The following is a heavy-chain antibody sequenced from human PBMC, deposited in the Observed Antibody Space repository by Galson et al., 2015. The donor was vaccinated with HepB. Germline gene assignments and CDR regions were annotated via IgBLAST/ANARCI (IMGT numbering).Heavy chain of an antibody. J-gene: IGHJ4*01. CDR3: AKVFPEKTDGWYRQALYYFDS. CDR2: IPPSGDNK. D-gene: IGHD6-19*01. V-gene: IGHV3-23*01. Sequence: SLRLSCAASGFPFSYYAMTWVRQAPGKGLEWVSAIPPSGDNKYYADSLKGRFTISRDNSKNTVFLQRNSLRADDPAIYFCAKVFPEKTDGWYRQALYYFDSWGHGTRVTVSS. CDR1: GFPFSYYA.